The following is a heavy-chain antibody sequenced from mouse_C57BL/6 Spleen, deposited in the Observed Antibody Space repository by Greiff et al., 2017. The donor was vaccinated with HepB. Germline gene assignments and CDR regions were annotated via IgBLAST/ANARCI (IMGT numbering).Heavy chain of an antibody. J-gene: IGHJ4*01. CDR1: GFTFSSYG. CDR2: ISSGGSYT. D-gene: IGHD2-3*01. V-gene: IGHV5-6*02. Sequence: EVKVVESGGDLVKPGGSLKLSCAASGFTFSSYGMSWVRQTPDKRLEWVATISSGGSYTYYPDSVKGRFTISRDNAKNTLYLQMSSLKSEDTAMYYCARRGLLRPAMDYWGQGTSVTVSS. CDR3: ARRGLLRPAMDY.